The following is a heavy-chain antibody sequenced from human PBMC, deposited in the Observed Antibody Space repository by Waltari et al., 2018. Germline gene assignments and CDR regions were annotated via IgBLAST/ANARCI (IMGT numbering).Heavy chain of an antibody. J-gene: IGHJ4*02. V-gene: IGHV4-30-2*01. CDR1: GGPISSGGYP. CDR3: ASSGRYFDWLHY. D-gene: IGHD3-9*01. Sequence: QLQLQESGPGLVKPSQPLSLTCAVSGGPISSGGYPWSWTRQPPGKGLEWIGYIYHSGSTYYNPSLKSRVTISVDRSKNQFSLKLSSVTAADTAVYYCASSGRYFDWLHYWGQGTLVTVSS. CDR2: IYHSGST.